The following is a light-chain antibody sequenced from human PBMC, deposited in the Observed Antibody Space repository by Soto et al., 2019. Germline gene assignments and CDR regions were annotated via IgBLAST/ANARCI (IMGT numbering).Light chain of an antibody. CDR3: QQTYSSIVT. Sequence: DIQMTQSPSSLSASIGDRVTITCRASQTISNFLNWYQQRPGTAPKLLIHVAPTLQTGVPSRFSGSGSGTDFSLTISNLQPEDSATYYCQQTYSSIVTFGGGTKVDIK. V-gene: IGKV1-39*01. CDR1: QTISNF. CDR2: VAP. J-gene: IGKJ4*01.